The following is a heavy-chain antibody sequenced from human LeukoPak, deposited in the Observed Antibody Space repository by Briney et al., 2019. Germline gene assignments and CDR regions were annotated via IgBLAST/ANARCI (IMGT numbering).Heavy chain of an antibody. D-gene: IGHD4-17*01. CDR2: INGDGSST. J-gene: IGHJ4*02. V-gene: IGHV3-43*02. Sequence: PGGTLRLSCAASGFTFDDYAMHWVRQGPGKGLEWVSLINGDGSSTYYADSVKGRFTISRDNSKNSLYLQMNSLRTEDTALYYCAKSYGDFARALDYWGQGTLVTVS. CDR1: GFTFDDYA. CDR3: AKSYGDFARALDY.